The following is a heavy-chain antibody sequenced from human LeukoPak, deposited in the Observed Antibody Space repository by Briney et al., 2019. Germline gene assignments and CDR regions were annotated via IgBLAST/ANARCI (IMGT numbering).Heavy chain of an antibody. J-gene: IGHJ6*02. CDR2: IYPGDSDT. D-gene: IGHD3-22*01. CDR1: GYSFTSYW. Sequence: PGESLKISCKGSGYSFTSYWIGWVRQMPGKGLEWMGIIYPGDSDTRYSPSFQGQVTISADKSISTAYLQWSSLKASDTAMYYCARHGGYYDSSGYYPPYYYYGMDVWGQGTTVTVSS. V-gene: IGHV5-51*01. CDR3: ARHGGYYDSSGYYPPYYYYGMDV.